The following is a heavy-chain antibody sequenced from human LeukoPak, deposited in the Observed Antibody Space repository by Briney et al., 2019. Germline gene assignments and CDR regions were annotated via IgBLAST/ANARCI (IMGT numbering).Heavy chain of an antibody. CDR3: ARADSSGYDYYYYYGMDV. V-gene: IGHV3-53*01. D-gene: IGHD3-22*01. J-gene: IGHJ6*02. CDR1: GFAVDSNY. CDR2: IYTGGNT. Sequence: PGGPLRLSCAASGFAVDSNYLSWVRQAPGKGLEWVSPIYTGGNTYYAASVKGRFTISRDFSKNTVFLHMNSLRAEDTAMYYCARADSSGYDYYYYYGMDVWGQGTTVTVSS.